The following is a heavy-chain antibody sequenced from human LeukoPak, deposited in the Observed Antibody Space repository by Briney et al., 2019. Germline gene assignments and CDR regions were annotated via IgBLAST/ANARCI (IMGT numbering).Heavy chain of an antibody. CDR1: GLSFSSYA. Sequence: QPGGSLRLSCAAYGLSFSSYAMNWVRQAPGKGLEWVSTISGSGNTTSYAASVQGRFTISRDNSKNTLYLQMNSLRTEDTAVYYCATSSVVVVVAATPYYFDNWGQGTLVTVSS. D-gene: IGHD2-15*01. J-gene: IGHJ4*02. V-gene: IGHV3-23*01. CDR2: ISGSGNTT. CDR3: ATSSVVVVVAATPYYFDN.